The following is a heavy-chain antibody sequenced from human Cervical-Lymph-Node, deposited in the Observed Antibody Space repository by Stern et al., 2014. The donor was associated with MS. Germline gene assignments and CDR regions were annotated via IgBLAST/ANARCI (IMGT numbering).Heavy chain of an antibody. D-gene: IGHD6-13*01. CDR1: GLPFDDYD. J-gene: IGHJ3*02. V-gene: IGHV3-9*01. Sequence: QLVESGGGLVQPGRSLRISCAGSGLPFDDYDIHWVRQAPGKGLEWVSGISWNSATMGYAESVKGRFTIARDNVKNSLYLQMNTLRAEDTAFYYCAKDGSSSLTGGAFDIWGQGTMVTVSS. CDR2: ISWNSATM. CDR3: AKDGSSSLTGGAFDI.